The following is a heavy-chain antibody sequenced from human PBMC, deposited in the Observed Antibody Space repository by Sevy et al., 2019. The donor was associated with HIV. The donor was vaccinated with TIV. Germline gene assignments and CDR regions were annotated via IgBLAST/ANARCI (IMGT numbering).Heavy chain of an antibody. V-gene: IGHV1-69*13. D-gene: IGHD6-19*01. CDR1: GGTFSSSA. CDR2: IFPIFGTA. J-gene: IGHJ4*02. CDR3: ASGLAVSVDF. Sequence: ASVKVSCKASGGTFSSSAISWVRQAPGQGLEWMGEIFPIFGTAEYAQKFQGRVTISADESTSTAYMELSSLRSEDTAVYFCASGLAVSVDFWGQGTLVTVSS.